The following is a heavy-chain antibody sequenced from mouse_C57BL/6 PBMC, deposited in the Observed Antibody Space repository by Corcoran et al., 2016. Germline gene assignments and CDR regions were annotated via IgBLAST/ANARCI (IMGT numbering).Heavy chain of an antibody. CDR3: ARYDGYPYYFDY. CDR2: INTYSGVP. J-gene: IGHJ2*01. CDR1: GYNFTTYG. V-gene: IGHV9-3*01. Sequence: QIQLVQSGPELKKPGETVKISCKASGYNFTTYGMSWVKQAPGKGLKWMGWINTYSGVPTYADDFKGRFAFSLETSASTAYLQINNLKNEDTATYFCARYDGYPYYFDYWGQGTTLPVSS. D-gene: IGHD2-2*01.